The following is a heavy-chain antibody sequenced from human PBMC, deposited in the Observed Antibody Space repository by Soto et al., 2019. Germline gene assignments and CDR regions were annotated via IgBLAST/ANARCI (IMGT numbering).Heavy chain of an antibody. D-gene: IGHD3-16*01. J-gene: IGHJ4*02. CDR3: VREGIENYGAGFD. V-gene: IGHV3-21*02. CDR1: GFTFSDHP. CDR2: ITSGARYM. Sequence: EVQLMESGGGLVKPGGSLRLSCAASGFTFSDHPMLWVRQAPGEGLEWVSSITSGARYMYYADSVKGRFTISRDNVEKSLYLQMSSLTAEDTAVYYCVREGIENYGAGFDWGQGTLVTVSS.